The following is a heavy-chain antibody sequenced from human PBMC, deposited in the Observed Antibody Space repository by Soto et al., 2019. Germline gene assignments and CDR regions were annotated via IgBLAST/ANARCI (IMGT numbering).Heavy chain of an antibody. Sequence: QVQLVESGGGLVKPGGSLRLSCAASGFTFSDYYMSWIRQAPGKGLEWVSDISSSGNTIYYADSVKGRITLSRDNAKNSLYLQMNSLRAEDTAVYYCVRDKDSSNSGATFDYWGQGTLVTVSS. CDR1: GFTFSDYY. V-gene: IGHV3-11*01. CDR3: VRDKDSSNSGATFDY. D-gene: IGHD3-22*01. J-gene: IGHJ4*02. CDR2: ISSSGNTI.